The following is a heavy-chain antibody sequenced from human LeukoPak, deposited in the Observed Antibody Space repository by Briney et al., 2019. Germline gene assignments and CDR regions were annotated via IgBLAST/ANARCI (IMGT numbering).Heavy chain of an antibody. CDR1: GFTFSNYA. Sequence: PGGSLRLSCAAAGFTFSNYAMSWVRQAPGKGLEWVSAISGSGGSTYYADSVKGRFTISRDNSKNTLYLQMNSLRAEDTAVYYCAKDIGYCSGGSCYYYGMDVWGQGTTVTVSS. CDR3: AKDIGYCSGGSCYYYGMDV. CDR2: ISGSGGST. V-gene: IGHV3-23*01. D-gene: IGHD2-15*01. J-gene: IGHJ6*02.